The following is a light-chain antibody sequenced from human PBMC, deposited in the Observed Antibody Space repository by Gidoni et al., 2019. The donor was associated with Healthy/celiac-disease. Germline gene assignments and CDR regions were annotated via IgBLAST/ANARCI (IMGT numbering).Light chain of an antibody. V-gene: IGKV1-39*01. J-gene: IGKJ2*04. CDR3: QQSYSTLMCS. Sequence: DIQMTQSPSSLSASVGDRVTITCRASQSISSYLNWYQQKPGKAPKLLIYAASSLQSGVPSSISGSGSGTDFTLTISSLQPEDFATYYCQQSYSTLMCSFXQXTKLEIK. CDR2: AAS. CDR1: QSISSY.